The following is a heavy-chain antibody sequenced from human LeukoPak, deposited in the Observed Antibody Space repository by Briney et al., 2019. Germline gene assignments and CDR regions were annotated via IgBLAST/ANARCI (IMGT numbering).Heavy chain of an antibody. D-gene: IGHD6-19*01. J-gene: IGHJ4*02. CDR2: FSWDGGSS. CDR1: GFTFDDYA. CDR3: AKDYKAVTGTGNIDY. Sequence: GGSLRLSCAASGFTFDDYAMHWVRQAPGKGLEWVSLFSWDGGSSYYADSVKGRFPISRHNTKNSLYLQMTRLRAQDTALYYCAKDYKAVTGTGNIDYWGQGTLVTVSS. V-gene: IGHV3-43D*03.